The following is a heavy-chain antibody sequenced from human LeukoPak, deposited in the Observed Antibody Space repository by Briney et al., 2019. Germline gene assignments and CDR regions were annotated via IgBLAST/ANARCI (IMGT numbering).Heavy chain of an antibody. D-gene: IGHD2-15*01. CDR1: GFTFSDYC. Sequence: GGSLRLSCAASGFTFSDYCMSWIRQAPGKGLEWVSYISISGSTIYYADSVKGRFTISRDNAKNSLYLQMNSLRAEDTAVYYCARDGRYCSGGSCYLDYWGQGTLVTVSS. V-gene: IGHV3-11*01. CDR3: ARDGRYCSGGSCYLDY. J-gene: IGHJ4*02. CDR2: ISISGSTI.